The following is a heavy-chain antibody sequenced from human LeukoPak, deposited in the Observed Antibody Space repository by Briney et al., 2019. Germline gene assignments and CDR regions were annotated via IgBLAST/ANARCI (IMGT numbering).Heavy chain of an antibody. V-gene: IGHV1-18*01. D-gene: IGHD2-8*01. CDR2: ISANNGNT. CDR1: GYTFTSYG. CDR3: ARVALAGVAYCTNGLCHRLSYMDV. J-gene: IGHJ6*03. Sequence: ASVKVSCKASGYTFTSYGISWVRQAPGQGLEWMGWISANNGNTNYAQKLQGRVTMTTDTSTSTAYMELRSLRSDDTAVYYCARVALAGVAYCTNGLCHRLSYMDVWGKGTTLTV.